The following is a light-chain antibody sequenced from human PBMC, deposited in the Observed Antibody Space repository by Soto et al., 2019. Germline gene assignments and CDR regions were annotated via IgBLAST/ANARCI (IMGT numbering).Light chain of an antibody. CDR1: QSISNY. J-gene: IGKJ1*01. CDR2: VAS. CDR3: QQTYKTPLT. Sequence: DIQMTRSPSSRSASVGDTITITCRASQSISNYLNWYQQKQGKAPKLLIYVASSLSSGVPSSFSGSGYGTDFNLTISSLQPEDFATYYCQQTYKTPLTFGQGTKGDIK. V-gene: IGKV1-39*01.